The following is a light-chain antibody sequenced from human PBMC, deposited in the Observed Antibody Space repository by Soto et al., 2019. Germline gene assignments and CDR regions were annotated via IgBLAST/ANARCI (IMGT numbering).Light chain of an antibody. CDR2: WAS. J-gene: IGKJ4*01. CDR3: QQYYSNPELT. CDR1: QSLLYSSNNKNY. Sequence: IVMTQSPDSLAVSLGERATINCKSSQSLLYSSNNKNYLAWYQQKPGQPPKLLIYWASTRASGVPARFSGSGSGTDVTLTISSLQAEDVAVYYCQQYYSNPELTFGGGTKVDIK. V-gene: IGKV4-1*01.